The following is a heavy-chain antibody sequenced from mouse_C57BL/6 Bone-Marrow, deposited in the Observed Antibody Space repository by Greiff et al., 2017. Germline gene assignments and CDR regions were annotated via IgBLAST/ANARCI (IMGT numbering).Heavy chain of an antibody. J-gene: IGHJ2*01. V-gene: IGHV5-6*01. CDR1: GFTFTSYG. Sequence: EVQLQQSGADLVKPGASVKLSCAASGFTFTSYGMPWVRQTPDQRLEWVATISTGGSYTYYADSFKGRFTISRDNAKNTLYLQLSSLTSEDTAMYCCARRLLRYYFYYGGQGTTLTVAS. D-gene: IGHD1-1*01. CDR3: ARRLLRYYFYY. CDR2: ISTGGSYT.